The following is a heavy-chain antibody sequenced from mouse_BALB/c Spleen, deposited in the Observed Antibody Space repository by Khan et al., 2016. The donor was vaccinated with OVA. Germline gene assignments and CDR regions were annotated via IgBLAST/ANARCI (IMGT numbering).Heavy chain of an antibody. CDR1: GYSFTDYN. V-gene: IGHV1S135*01. CDR3: ALIYHYGAGFDY. J-gene: IGHJ2*01. Sequence: MQLEESGPELVKPGASVKVSCKASGYSFTDYNMFWVKQSLGQSLEWIGYIDPYNGGTNYNQKFMGKATLTVDKSSSTAFMHLNSLTSEVSAVYYCALIYHYGAGFDYWGQGTTLTVSS. D-gene: IGHD1-1*01. CDR2: IDPYNGGT.